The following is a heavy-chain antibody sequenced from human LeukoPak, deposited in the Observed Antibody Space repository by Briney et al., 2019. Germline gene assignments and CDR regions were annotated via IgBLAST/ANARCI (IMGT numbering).Heavy chain of an antibody. V-gene: IGHV3-66*01. D-gene: IGHD5-12*01. CDR3: AREGYSGSDSYLDY. J-gene: IGHJ4*02. CDR2: IYSGGST. Sequence: GGSLRLSCAASGFTVSSNYMSWVRQAPGKGLEWVSVIYSGGSTYYADSVKGRFTISRDNSKNTLYLQMNSLRAEDTAVYYCAREGYSGSDSYLDYWGQGTLVTVSS. CDR1: GFTVSSNY.